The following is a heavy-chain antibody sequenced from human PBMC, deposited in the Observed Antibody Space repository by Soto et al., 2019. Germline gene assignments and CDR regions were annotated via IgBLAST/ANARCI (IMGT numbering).Heavy chain of an antibody. Sequence: SETLSLTCTVSGGSISSSSYYWGWIRQPPGKGLEWIGSIYYSGSTYYNPSLKSRVTISVDTSKNQFSLKLSSVTAADTAVYYCARRLISPHFYPTVAGNWFDHWGQGTLVTVSS. D-gene: IGHD6-19*01. V-gene: IGHV4-39*01. CDR1: GGSISSSSYY. CDR3: ARRLISPHFYPTVAGNWFDH. J-gene: IGHJ5*02. CDR2: IYYSGST.